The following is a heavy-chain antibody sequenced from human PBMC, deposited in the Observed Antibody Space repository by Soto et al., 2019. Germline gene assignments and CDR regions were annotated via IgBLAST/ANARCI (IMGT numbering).Heavy chain of an antibody. J-gene: IGHJ5*02. V-gene: IGHV3-15*07. D-gene: IGHD3-22*01. Sequence: EVQLVESGGGFVKPGGSLRLSCAASGFIFSNAWINWVRQAPGKGLEWVGRIKSRPDGGTADYAAPVQGRYTVSRDDSNNTLSLQMNSLKTEDTAVYYCTTDHPYDFDGSSYDPWGQGTLVTVSS. CDR1: GFIFSNAW. CDR2: IKSRPDGGTA. CDR3: TTDHPYDFDGSSYDP.